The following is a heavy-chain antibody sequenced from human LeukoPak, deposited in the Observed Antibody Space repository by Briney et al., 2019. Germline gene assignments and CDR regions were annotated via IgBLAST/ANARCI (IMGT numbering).Heavy chain of an antibody. CDR1: GFTFSSYS. J-gene: IGHJ4*02. CDR3: ARDREFYDILTGYKVSHYFDY. V-gene: IGHV3-21*01. Sequence: GGSLRLSCAASGFTFSSYSMNWVRQAPGKGLEWVSSISRGSSYIYYADSVKGRFTISRDNSKNTLYLQMNSLRAEDTAVYYCARDREFYDILTGYKVSHYFDYWGQGTLVTVSP. D-gene: IGHD3-9*01. CDR2: ISRGSSYI.